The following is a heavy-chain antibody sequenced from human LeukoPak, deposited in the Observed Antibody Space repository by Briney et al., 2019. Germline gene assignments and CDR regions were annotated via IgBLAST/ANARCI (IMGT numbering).Heavy chain of an antibody. Sequence: PSETLSLTCTVSGGSISSYYWSWIRQPPGKGLEWIGYIYYSGSTNYNPSLKSRVTISVDTSKNQFSLKLSSVTAADTAVYYCASKGIRHAFDIWGQGTMVTVSS. V-gene: IGHV4-59*01. CDR3: ASKGIRHAFDI. CDR1: GGSISSYY. D-gene: IGHD3-10*01. J-gene: IGHJ3*02. CDR2: IYYSGST.